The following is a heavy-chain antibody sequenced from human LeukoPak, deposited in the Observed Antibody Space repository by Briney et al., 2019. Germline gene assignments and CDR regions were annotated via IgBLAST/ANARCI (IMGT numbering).Heavy chain of an antibody. Sequence: PGGSLRLSCAASGFTFSSYWMSWVRQAPGKGLEWVANIKQEGSEENFVDSVKGRFTISRDNAKKSLYLQMNSLRAEDTAVYYCAQIYTYGSSQFDYWGQGTLVTVSS. D-gene: IGHD5-18*01. CDR3: AQIYTYGSSQFDY. J-gene: IGHJ4*02. CDR1: GFTFSSYW. CDR2: IKQEGSEE. V-gene: IGHV3-7*01.